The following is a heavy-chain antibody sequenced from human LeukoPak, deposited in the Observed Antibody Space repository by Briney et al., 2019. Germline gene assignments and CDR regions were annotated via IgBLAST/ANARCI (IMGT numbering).Heavy chain of an antibody. CDR1: GYTFTDYY. CDR3: ETASGYCSSTSCNKNWFDP. CDR2: VDPEDGET. J-gene: IGHJ5*02. V-gene: IGHV1-69-2*01. Sequence: ASVKVSCKVTGYTFTDYYMHWVQQAPGKGLEWMGLVDPEDGETIYAEKFQGRVTITADTSTDTTYMELSSLRSEDTAVYYCETASGYCSSTSCNKNWFDPWGQGTLVTVSS. D-gene: IGHD2-2*02.